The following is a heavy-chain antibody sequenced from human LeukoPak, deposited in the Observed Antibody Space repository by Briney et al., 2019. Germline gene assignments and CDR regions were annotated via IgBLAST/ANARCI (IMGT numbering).Heavy chain of an antibody. CDR3: ATLENERVTG. CDR2: INHSGST. Sequence: SETLSLTCAVYGGSFSGYYWSWIRQPPGKGLEWIGEINHSGSTNYNPSLKSRVTISVDTSKNQFSLKLSSVTAADTAVYYCATLENERVTGWGQGTLVTVSS. V-gene: IGHV4-34*01. CDR1: GGSFSGYY. D-gene: IGHD1-1*01. J-gene: IGHJ4*02.